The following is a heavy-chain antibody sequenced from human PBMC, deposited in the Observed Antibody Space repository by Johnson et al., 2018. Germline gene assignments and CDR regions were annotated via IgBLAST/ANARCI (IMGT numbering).Heavy chain of an antibody. CDR3: ATERYDRAFEI. Sequence: QVQLVQSGAEVKKPGASVKVSCKVSGATLSELSIHWVRQAPGKGLEWMGSFDAEDVDTIYAQKFQGRVTMTEDTSTDTAYMELSSLTSEDTAVYYCATERYDRAFEIWGQGTMVTVSS. J-gene: IGHJ3*02. D-gene: IGHD3-22*01. V-gene: IGHV1-24*01. CDR2: FDAEDVDT. CDR1: GATLSELS.